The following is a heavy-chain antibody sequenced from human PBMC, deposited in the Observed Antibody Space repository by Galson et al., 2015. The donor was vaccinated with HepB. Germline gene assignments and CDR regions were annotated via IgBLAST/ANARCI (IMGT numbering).Heavy chain of an antibody. CDR1: GFTFSSYA. V-gene: IGHV3-23*01. Sequence: SLRLSCAASGFTFSSYAMSWVRQAPGKGLEWVSAISGSGGSTYYADSVKGRFTISRDNSKNTLYLQMNSLRAEDTAVYYRAKDAYYGFWSCYGWFDPWGQGTLVTVSS. D-gene: IGHD3-3*01. CDR2: ISGSGGST. J-gene: IGHJ5*02. CDR3: AKDAYYGFWSCYGWFDP.